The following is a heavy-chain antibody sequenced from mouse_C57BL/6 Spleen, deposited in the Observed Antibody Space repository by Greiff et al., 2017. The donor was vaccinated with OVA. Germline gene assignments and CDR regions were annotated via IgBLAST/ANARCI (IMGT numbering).Heavy chain of an antibody. J-gene: IGHJ4*01. CDR2: IYPGDGDT. D-gene: IGHD1-1*01. V-gene: IGHV1-82*01. CDR3: AREVYYYGSPYYYAMDD. Sequence: VQLQQSGPELVKPGASVKISCKASGYAFSSSWMNWVKQRPGKGLEWIGRIYPGDGDTNYNGKFKGKATLTADKSSSTAYMQLSSLTSEDSAVYFCAREVYYYGSPYYYAMDDWGQGTSVTVSS. CDR1: GYAFSSSW.